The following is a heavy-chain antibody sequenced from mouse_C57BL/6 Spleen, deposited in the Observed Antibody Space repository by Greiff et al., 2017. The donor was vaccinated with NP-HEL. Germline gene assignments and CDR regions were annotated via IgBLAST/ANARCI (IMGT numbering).Heavy chain of an antibody. CDR2: INPYNGGT. Sequence: EVQLQQSGPVLVKPGASVKMSCKASGYTFTDYYMNWVKQSHGKSLEWIGVINPYNGGTSYNQKFKGKATLTVDKSSSTAYMELNSLTSEDSAVYYCARYYYDYDAYFDYWGQGTTLTVSS. CDR1: GYTFTDYY. V-gene: IGHV1-19*01. D-gene: IGHD2-4*01. CDR3: ARYYYDYDAYFDY. J-gene: IGHJ2*01.